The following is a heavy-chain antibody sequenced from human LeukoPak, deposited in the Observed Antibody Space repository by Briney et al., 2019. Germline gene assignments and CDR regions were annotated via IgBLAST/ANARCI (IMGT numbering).Heavy chain of an antibody. J-gene: IGHJ4*02. Sequence: PGGSLRLSCAASGFTFSSYGMHWVRQAPGKGLEWVAVIWYDGSNKYYADSVKGRFTISRDNSKNTLYLQMNSLRAEDTAVYYCARDRGLYGGYVKAGNYFDYWGQGTLVTVSS. D-gene: IGHD5-12*01. CDR3: ARDRGLYGGYVKAGNYFDY. CDR1: GFTFSSYG. CDR2: IWYDGSNK. V-gene: IGHV3-33*01.